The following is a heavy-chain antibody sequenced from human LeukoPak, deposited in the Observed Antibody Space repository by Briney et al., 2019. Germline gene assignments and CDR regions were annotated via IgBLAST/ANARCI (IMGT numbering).Heavy chain of an antibody. Sequence: PGGSLRLSCAASGFTFSSYSMNWVRQAPGKGLEWVSSISSSSSYIYYADSVKGRFTISRDNAKNSLYLQMNSLRAEDTAVYYCARDYDSSGYPAPSDYWGQGTLVTVSS. CDR1: GFTFSSYS. V-gene: IGHV3-21*01. CDR3: ARDYDSSGYPAPSDY. CDR2: ISSSSSYI. J-gene: IGHJ4*02. D-gene: IGHD3-22*01.